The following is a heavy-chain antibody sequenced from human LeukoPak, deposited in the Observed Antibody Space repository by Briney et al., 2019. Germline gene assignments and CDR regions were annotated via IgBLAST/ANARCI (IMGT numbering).Heavy chain of an antibody. CDR2: ISGSGGTT. CDR1: GFTFSSYA. D-gene: IGHD3-10*01. J-gene: IGHJ6*04. Sequence: GGSLRLSCAASGFTFSSYAMSWVRQAPGKGLEWVSAISGSGGTTYYADSVKGRFTISRDNSKSTLYVQMNSLKAEDTAVYYCAKDGSITMVRGVIIPSYGMDVWGKGTTVTVSS. V-gene: IGHV3-23*01. CDR3: AKDGSITMVRGVIIPSYGMDV.